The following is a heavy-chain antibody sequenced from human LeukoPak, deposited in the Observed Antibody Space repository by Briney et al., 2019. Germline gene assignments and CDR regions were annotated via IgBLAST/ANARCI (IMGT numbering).Heavy chain of an antibody. CDR1: GFTFSSYS. Sequence: PGGSLRLSCAASGFTFSSYSMNWVRQAPGKGLEWVSYISSSSSTIYYADSVKGRFTISRDNAKNSLYLQMNSLRAEDTAVYYCARGESAMVTGAGGYWGQGTLVTVSS. V-gene: IGHV3-48*01. CDR2: ISSSSSTI. J-gene: IGHJ4*02. D-gene: IGHD5-18*01. CDR3: ARGESAMVTGAGGY.